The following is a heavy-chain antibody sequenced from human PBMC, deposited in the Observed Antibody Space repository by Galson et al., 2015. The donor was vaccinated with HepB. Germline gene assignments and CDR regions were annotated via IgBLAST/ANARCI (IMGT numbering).Heavy chain of an antibody. Sequence: SLRLSCAASGFTFRSYWMHWVRQAPGKGLVWVSRINGDGSSTSYADSVKGRFIISRDNAKNTVYLQMNSLRAEDTAVYYCARVTYSSTWPFDYWRQGTLVTVSS. CDR3: ARVTYSSTWPFDY. J-gene: IGHJ4*02. V-gene: IGHV3-74*01. D-gene: IGHD6-13*01. CDR2: INGDGSST. CDR1: GFTFRSYW.